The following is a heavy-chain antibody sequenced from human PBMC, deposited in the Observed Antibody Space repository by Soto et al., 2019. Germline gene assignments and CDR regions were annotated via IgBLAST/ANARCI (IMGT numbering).Heavy chain of an antibody. V-gene: IGHV3-23*01. CDR2: ISGSGGST. CDR3: AKSIEILTPDCGMDV. Sequence: GGSLRLSCAASGFTVSSNYMSWVRQAPGKGLEWVSAISGSGGSTYYADSVKGRFTISRDNSKNTLYLQMNSLRAEDTAVYYCAKSIEILTPDCGMDVWGQGTTVTVSS. CDR1: GFTVSSNY. J-gene: IGHJ6*02. D-gene: IGHD3-9*01.